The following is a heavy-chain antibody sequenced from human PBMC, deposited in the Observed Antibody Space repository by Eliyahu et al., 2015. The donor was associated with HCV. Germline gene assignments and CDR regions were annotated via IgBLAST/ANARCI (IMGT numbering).Heavy chain of an antibody. CDR2: INHSGGT. Sequence: QVQLQQWGAGLLKPAETLSLTCAVHGGSLNGYYWSWIRXPPGRGLEWFGEINHSGGTNYNPSLKSRVTVSVDTSKNQFSLKLSSVTAADTAVYYCARAGNYGDWDGFDYWGQGTLVTVSS. D-gene: IGHD4-17*01. CDR3: ARAGNYGDWDGFDY. J-gene: IGHJ4*02. CDR1: GGSLNGYY. V-gene: IGHV4-34*02.